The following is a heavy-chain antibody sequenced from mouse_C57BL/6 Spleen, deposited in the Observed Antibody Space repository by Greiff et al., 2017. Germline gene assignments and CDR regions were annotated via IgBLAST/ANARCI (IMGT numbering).Heavy chain of an antibody. J-gene: IGHJ4*01. Sequence: EVKLVESGGGLVKPGGSLKLSCAASGFTFSDYGMHWVRQAPEKGLVWVAYISSGSSTIYYADTVKGRFTISRDNAKNTLFLQMTSLRSEDTAMYYCARHGGYDEAMDYWGQGTSVTVSS. CDR2: ISSGSSTI. D-gene: IGHD2-2*01. V-gene: IGHV5-17*01. CDR1: GFTFSDYG. CDR3: ARHGGYDEAMDY.